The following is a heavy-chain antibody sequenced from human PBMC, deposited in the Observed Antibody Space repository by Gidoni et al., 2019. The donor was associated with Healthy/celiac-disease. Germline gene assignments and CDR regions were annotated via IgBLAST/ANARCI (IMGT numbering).Heavy chain of an antibody. CDR2: INHSGST. CDR1: GGSFSGYY. Sequence: QVQLQQWGAGRLKPSETLSLTCAVYGGSFSGYYWSWIRQPPGKGLEWFGEINHSGSTNYNPSLKSRVTISVDTSKNQFSLKLSSVTAADTAVYYCARAPAAGRRRSFDYWGQGTLVTVSS. D-gene: IGHD6-13*01. J-gene: IGHJ4*02. V-gene: IGHV4-34*01. CDR3: ARAPAAGRRRSFDY.